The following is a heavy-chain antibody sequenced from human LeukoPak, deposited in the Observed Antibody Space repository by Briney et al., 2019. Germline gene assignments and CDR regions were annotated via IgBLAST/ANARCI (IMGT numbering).Heavy chain of an antibody. Sequence: GASVKASCKASGGTFSSYAISWVRQAPGQGLEWMGGIIPIFGTANYAQKFQGRVTITADESTSTAYMELSSLRSEDTAVYYCARGYYGVRIVATLSSYYYGMDVWGKGTTVTVSS. CDR1: GGTFSSYA. J-gene: IGHJ6*04. CDR3: ARGYYGVRIVATLSSYYYGMDV. CDR2: IIPIFGTA. D-gene: IGHD5-12*01. V-gene: IGHV1-69*13.